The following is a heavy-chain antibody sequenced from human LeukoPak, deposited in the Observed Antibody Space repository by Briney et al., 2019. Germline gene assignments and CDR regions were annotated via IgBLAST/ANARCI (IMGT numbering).Heavy chain of an antibody. CDR2: IWYDGSNK. CDR3: AKAAREEGFYYYYYMDV. J-gene: IGHJ6*03. D-gene: IGHD6-6*01. CDR1: GFTFSSYG. Sequence: GGSLRLSCAASGFTFSSYGMHWVRQAPGKGLEWVAVIWYDGSNKYYADSVKGRFTISRDNSKNSLYLQMNSLRAEDTALYYCAKAAREEGFYYYYYMDVWGKGTTVTVSS. V-gene: IGHV3-33*03.